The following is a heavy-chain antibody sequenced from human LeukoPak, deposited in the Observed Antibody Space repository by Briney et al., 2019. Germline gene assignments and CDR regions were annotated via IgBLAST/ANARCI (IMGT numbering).Heavy chain of an antibody. D-gene: IGHD3-22*01. CDR1: GGSISSYY. V-gene: IGHV4-59*03. CDR2: IYYSGST. CDR3: VKGYYDTRHSSNPFDP. Sequence: PSETLSLTCTVSGGSISSYYWSWIRQPPGRGLEWIGYIYYSGSTNYNPSLKSRVTISIDTSKNQFSLKLSAVTAADTAVYYCVKGYYDTRHSSNPFDPWGQGTLVTVSS. J-gene: IGHJ5*02.